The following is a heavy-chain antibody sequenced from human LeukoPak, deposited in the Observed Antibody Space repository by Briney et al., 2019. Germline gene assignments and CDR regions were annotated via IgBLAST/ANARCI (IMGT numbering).Heavy chain of an antibody. V-gene: IGHV3-43*01. D-gene: IGHD2-21*02. Sequence: GGSLRLSCAASGFIFDDYTMHWVRQRPGKGLEWVSLITWPGAGGSTYYADSVKGRFTISRDNSKNSLYLQMNSLRTEDTALYYCAKDAAYCGGDCYSDWGQGTLVTVSS. CDR1: GFIFDDYT. CDR2: ITWPGAGGST. CDR3: AKDAAYCGGDCYSD. J-gene: IGHJ4*02.